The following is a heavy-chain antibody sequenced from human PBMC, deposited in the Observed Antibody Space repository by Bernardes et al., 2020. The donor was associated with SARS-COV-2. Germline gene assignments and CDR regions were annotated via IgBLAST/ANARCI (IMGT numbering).Heavy chain of an antibody. CDR1: GDSITSRVSY. CDR3: ARGNIQYYFDY. Sequence: SETLSLTCTVSGDSITSRVSYWTWLLQAPGKGLEWIGYIYYSGSTYYNLSLRSRVTMSLDTSKNQFTLSLSSVTAADAAVYYCARGNIQYYFDYWGQGTVVTVSS. V-gene: IGHV4-30-4*01. D-gene: IGHD4-4*01. J-gene: IGHJ4*02. CDR2: IYYSGST.